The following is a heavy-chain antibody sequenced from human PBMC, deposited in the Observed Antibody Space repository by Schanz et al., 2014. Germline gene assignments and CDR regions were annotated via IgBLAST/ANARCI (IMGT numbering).Heavy chain of an antibody. CDR1: GFTFSSYG. Sequence: QVQLVESGGGLVKPGGSLRLSCVASGFTFSSYGIHWFRQPAGKGLEWVAAMSYDGSIKYYGDSVKGRFTISRDNSKNTLYLHMNTLRSEDTAVYYCAKDSTHIDIVLVPTAIDYWGQGTLVTVSS. CDR2: MSYDGSIK. CDR3: AKDSTHIDIVLVPTAIDY. D-gene: IGHD2-2*01. V-gene: IGHV3-30*02. J-gene: IGHJ4*02.